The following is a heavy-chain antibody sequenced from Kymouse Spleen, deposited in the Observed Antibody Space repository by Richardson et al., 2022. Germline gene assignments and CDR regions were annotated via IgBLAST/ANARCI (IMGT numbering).Heavy chain of an antibody. V-gene: IGHV4-39*01. Sequence: QLQLQESGPGLVKPSETLSLTCTVSGGSISSSSYYWGWIRQPPGKGLEWIGSIYYSGSTYYNPSLKSRVTISVDTSKNQFSLKLSSVTAADTAVYYCARRAGGFGELLLGQGTMVTVSS. CDR1: GGSISSSSYY. CDR2: IYYSGST. D-gene: IGHD3-10*01. J-gene: IGHJ3*02.